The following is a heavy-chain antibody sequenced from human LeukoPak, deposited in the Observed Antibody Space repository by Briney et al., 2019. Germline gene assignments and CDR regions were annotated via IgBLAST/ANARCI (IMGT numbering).Heavy chain of an antibody. CDR3: ARDFVPVGATRYYFDY. CDR2: MHYSGTT. J-gene: IGHJ4*02. D-gene: IGHD1-26*01. Sequence: SETLSLTCTVSGGSISRSTYYWGWIRQPPGKGLEWIGSMHYSGTTYYNPSLKNRVTISIDTSKNQFSLKVSSVTAADTAVYYCARDFVPVGATRYYFDYWGQGTLVTVSS. V-gene: IGHV4-39*07. CDR1: GGSISRSTYY.